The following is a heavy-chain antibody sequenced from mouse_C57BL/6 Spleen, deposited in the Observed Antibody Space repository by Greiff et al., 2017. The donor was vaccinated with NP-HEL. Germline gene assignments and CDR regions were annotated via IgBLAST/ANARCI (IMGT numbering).Heavy chain of an antibody. CDR3: AREGDYYGSGVFDY. CDR1: GFTFSDYY. J-gene: IGHJ2*01. D-gene: IGHD1-1*01. Sequence: EVKVVESEGGLVQPGSSMKLSCTASGFTFSDYYMAWVRQVPEKGLEWVANINYDGSSTYYLDSLKSRFIISRDNAKNILYLQMSSLKSEDTATYYCAREGDYYGSGVFDYWGQGTTLTVSS. V-gene: IGHV5-16*01. CDR2: INYDGSST.